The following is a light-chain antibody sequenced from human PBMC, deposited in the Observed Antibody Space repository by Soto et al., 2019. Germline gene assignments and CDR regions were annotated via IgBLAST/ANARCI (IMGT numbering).Light chain of an antibody. Sequence: QSALTQPASVSGSPGQSITISCTGTSSNVGTYNLVSWYQQHPGKAPKLMLYEVSKRPSGVSDRFSGSKSGNTASLTISGLQADDEADYYCCSYAPGPTGVFGTGTKVTVL. CDR2: EVS. CDR1: SSNVGTYNL. V-gene: IGLV2-23*02. CDR3: CSYAPGPTGV. J-gene: IGLJ1*01.